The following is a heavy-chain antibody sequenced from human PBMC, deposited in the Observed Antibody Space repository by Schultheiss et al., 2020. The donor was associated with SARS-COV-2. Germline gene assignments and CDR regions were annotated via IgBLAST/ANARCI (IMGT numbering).Heavy chain of an antibody. V-gene: IGHV1-2*02. J-gene: IGHJ6*02. Sequence: ASVKVSCKASGYTFTGYYMHWVRQAPGQGLEWMGWINPNSGGTNYPQKFQGRVTMTRDTSISTAYMELSRLRSDDTAVYYCARERAAVAGTYYYYGMDVWGQGTTVTVSS. CDR2: INPNSGGT. CDR3: ARERAAVAGTYYYYGMDV. D-gene: IGHD6-19*01. CDR1: GYTFTGYY.